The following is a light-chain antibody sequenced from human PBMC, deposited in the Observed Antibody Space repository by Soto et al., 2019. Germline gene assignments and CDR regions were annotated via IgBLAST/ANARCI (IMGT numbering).Light chain of an antibody. CDR3: QTWDTDIRV. CDR2: VNTDGSH. CDR1: SGHSGYG. Sequence: VLTQSPSASASLGASVKLTCTLSSGHSGYGIAWHQHQPEKGPRYLMNVNTDGSHNKGAGIPGRFSGSSSGSERYLTISGVQSEDEAVYYWQTWDTDIRVFGGGSQLAVL. V-gene: IGLV4-69*01. J-gene: IGLJ3*02.